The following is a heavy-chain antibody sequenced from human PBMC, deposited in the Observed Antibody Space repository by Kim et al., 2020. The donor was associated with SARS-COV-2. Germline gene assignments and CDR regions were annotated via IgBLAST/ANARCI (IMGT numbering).Heavy chain of an antibody. J-gene: IGHJ4*02. Sequence: KYGQKSQGRVTMTRDTSISTAYMELSRLRSDDTAVYYCARSYRSSGYVDYWGQGTLVTVSS. D-gene: IGHD6-13*01. V-gene: IGHV1-2*02. CDR3: ARSYRSSGYVDY.